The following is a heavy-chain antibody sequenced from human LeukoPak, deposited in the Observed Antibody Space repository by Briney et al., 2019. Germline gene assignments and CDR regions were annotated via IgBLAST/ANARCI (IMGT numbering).Heavy chain of an antibody. Sequence: ASVKVSCKASGYTFTGYYMHWVRQAPGQGLECMGWINPNSGGTNYAQKFQGRVTMTRDTSISTAYMELSRLRSDDTAVYYCARDQGYDYVWGSYRYLFDYWGQGTLVTVSS. V-gene: IGHV1-2*02. D-gene: IGHD3-16*02. CDR1: GYTFTGYY. J-gene: IGHJ4*02. CDR2: INPNSGGT. CDR3: ARDQGYDYVWGSYRYLFDY.